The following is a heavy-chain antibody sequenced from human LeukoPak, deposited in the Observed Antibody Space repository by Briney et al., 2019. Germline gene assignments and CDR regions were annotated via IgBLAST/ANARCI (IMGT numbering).Heavy chain of an antibody. CDR1: GFTFSTYW. V-gene: IGHV3-74*01. Sequence: AGGPLRLSCAASGFTFSTYWMHWVRQAPGKGLVWVSQINADSRRTRYADSVKGRLTISRDNAKNTVYLQINSLSAEDTALYYCARGRNGFFDYWGQGTPVTVSS. CDR3: ARGRNGFFDY. D-gene: IGHD5-24*01. J-gene: IGHJ4*02. CDR2: INADSRRT.